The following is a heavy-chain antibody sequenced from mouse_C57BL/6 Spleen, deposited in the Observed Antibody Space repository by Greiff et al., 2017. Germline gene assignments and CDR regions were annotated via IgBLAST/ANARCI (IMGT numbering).Heavy chain of an antibody. V-gene: IGHV10-3*01. Sequence: EVNLVESGGGLVQPKGSLKLSCAASGFTFNTYAMHWVRQAPGKGLEWVARIRSKSSNYATYYADSVKDRFTISRDDSQSMLYLQMNNLKTEDTAMYYCVREGVFITTVVADYAMDYWGQGTSVTVSS. D-gene: IGHD1-1*01. CDR3: VREGVFITTVVADYAMDY. J-gene: IGHJ4*01. CDR2: IRSKSSNYAT. CDR1: GFTFNTYA.